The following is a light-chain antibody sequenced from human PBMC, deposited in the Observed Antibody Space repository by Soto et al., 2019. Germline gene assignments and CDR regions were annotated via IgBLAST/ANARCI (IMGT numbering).Light chain of an antibody. J-gene: IGKJ1*01. CDR3: QQYISWPPT. CDR2: GAS. Sequence: EIVMTQSPATLSVSPGEGATLSCRASQSVSSLLAWYQQKPGQAPRLLIYGASTRATALPDRFSGSGSGTEFTLTISSLQSEDLAVYYCQQYISWPPTFGQGTKVEIK. CDR1: QSVSSL. V-gene: IGKV3-15*01.